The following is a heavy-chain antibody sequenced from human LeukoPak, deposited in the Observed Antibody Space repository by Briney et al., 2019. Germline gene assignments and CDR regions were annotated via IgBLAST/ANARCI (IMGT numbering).Heavy chain of an antibody. J-gene: IGHJ4*02. Sequence: GGSLRLSCSASGFTFSSYWMSWVRQAPGKGLEWVANIKKDGSEKKYVDSVKGRFTISRGNSKNTLYLQMGSLRAEDMAVYYCARGPHYYYDSSGHFDYWGQGTLVTVSS. V-gene: IGHV3-7*01. CDR3: ARGPHYYYDSSGHFDY. D-gene: IGHD3-22*01. CDR1: GFTFSSYW. CDR2: IKKDGSEK.